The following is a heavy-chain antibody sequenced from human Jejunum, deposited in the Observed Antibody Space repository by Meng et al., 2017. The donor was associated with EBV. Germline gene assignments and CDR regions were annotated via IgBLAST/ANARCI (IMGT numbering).Heavy chain of an antibody. D-gene: IGHD3-16*01. Sequence: GRLLGSGGGLVQPGGSLRLSCAASGFTFSSSTMSWVRQAPGKGLEWVSAISGNGGSTYYADSVKGRFTISRDNSKNTLCLQMNSLRADDTAVYYCAKLTDSWGQGTLVTVSS. CDR2: ISGNGGST. V-gene: IGHV3-23*01. J-gene: IGHJ4*02. CDR1: GFTFSSST. CDR3: AKLTDS.